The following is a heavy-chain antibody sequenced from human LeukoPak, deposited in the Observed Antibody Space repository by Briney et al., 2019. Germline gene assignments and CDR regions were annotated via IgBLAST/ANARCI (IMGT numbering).Heavy chain of an antibody. Sequence: PSETLSLTCTGSGGSIRNYYWTWIRQPPGKGLEWIGSIYYSWNTNYNPSLKSRVTISVDTSKNQFSLKLTSVTAADTAVYYCARVRYCSTNRCYDREFDNWGQGTLVTVSS. CDR2: IYYSWNT. V-gene: IGHV4-59*01. CDR3: ARVRYCSTNRCYDREFDN. J-gene: IGHJ4*02. CDR1: GGSIRNYY. D-gene: IGHD2-2*01.